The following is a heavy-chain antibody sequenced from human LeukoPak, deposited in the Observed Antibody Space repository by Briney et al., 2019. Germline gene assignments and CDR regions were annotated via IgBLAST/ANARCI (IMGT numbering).Heavy chain of an antibody. CDR2: MNPNSGNT. Sequence: ASVKVSCKASGYTFTSYDINWVRQATGQGLEWMGWMNPNSGNTGYAQKFQGRVTITRNTSISTAYMELSSLRSEDTAVYYCARESRMATIGVGWFDPRGQGTLVTVSS. CDR1: GYTFTSYD. J-gene: IGHJ5*02. CDR3: ARESRMATIGVGWFDP. V-gene: IGHV1-8*03. D-gene: IGHD5-24*01.